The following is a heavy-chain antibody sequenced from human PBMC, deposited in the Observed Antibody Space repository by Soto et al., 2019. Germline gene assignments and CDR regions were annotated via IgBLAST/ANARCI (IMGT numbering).Heavy chain of an antibody. Sequence: PGGPLRLSCSASGFTYSSYWMHWVRQAPGKGLVWVSRIISDGSSTTYADSVKGRFTISRDNAKNTLYLQMNSLRAEDTAVYYCVRQFDKWGQRTLVTVYS. CDR3: VRQFDK. CDR2: IISDGSST. CDR1: GFTYSSYW. V-gene: IGHV3-74*01. J-gene: IGHJ4*02.